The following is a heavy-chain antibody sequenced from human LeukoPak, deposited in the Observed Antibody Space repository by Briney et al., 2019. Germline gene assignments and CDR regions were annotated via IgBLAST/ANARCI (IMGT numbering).Heavy chain of an antibody. Sequence: KAGGSLRLSCAASGFTFSSYSMNWVRQAPGKGLDWVSSISRSSNYIYYADSVKGRFTISRDNAKNSLYLQINSLRAEDTSVYYCARGENHYGYYYFDYWGQGTLVTVSS. CDR2: ISRSSNYI. CDR3: ARGENHYGYYYFDY. D-gene: IGHD5-24*01. CDR1: GFTFSSYS. J-gene: IGHJ4*02. V-gene: IGHV3-21*01.